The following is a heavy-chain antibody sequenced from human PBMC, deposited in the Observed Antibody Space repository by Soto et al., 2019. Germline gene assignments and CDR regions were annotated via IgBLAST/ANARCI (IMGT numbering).Heavy chain of an antibody. D-gene: IGHD3-3*02. CDR1: GYTFSAYT. J-gene: IGHJ3*02. V-gene: IGHV1-3*01. Sequence: QAQLVQSGAEMKKPGASVKVSCKATGYTFSAYTMNWVRQAPGQSLEWMGWINAGSGNTKYSQNFPGRVSITRDTSASTGYMELTGLTSEDTAVYYCARDTEKLGPRANDALDIWGQGAMVTVSS. CDR2: INAGSGNT. CDR3: ARDTEKLGPRANDALDI.